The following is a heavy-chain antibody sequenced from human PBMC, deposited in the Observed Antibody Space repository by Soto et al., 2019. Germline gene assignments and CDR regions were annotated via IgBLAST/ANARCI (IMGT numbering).Heavy chain of an antibody. CDR1: GGSISSSSYY. CDR2: IYYSGST. D-gene: IGHD3-10*01. V-gene: IGHV4-39*01. J-gene: IGHJ4*02. Sequence: QLQLQESGPGLVKPSETLSLTCTVSGGSISSSSYYWGWIRQPPGKGLEWIGSIYYSGSTYYNPSLKSRVTISVYTSKNQFSLKLSSVTAADTAVYYCARSYPIRRKYYYGSGSSYFDYWGQGTLVTVSS. CDR3: ARSYPIRRKYYYGSGSSYFDY.